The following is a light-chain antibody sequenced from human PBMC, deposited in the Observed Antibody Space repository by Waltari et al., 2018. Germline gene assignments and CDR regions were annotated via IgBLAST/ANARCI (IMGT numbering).Light chain of an antibody. J-gene: IGLJ3*02. V-gene: IGLV1-47*01. Sequence: QSVLTQPPSASETPAQRVTLSCPGSTSHPGSNYPSWYQPLPGTAPKLLIYRNNQRPSGVPDRFSASKSGTSASLAIDGLRSEDEAVYYCASWDFRVELWVFGGGTKLTVL. CDR2: RNN. CDR3: ASWDFRVELWV. CDR1: TSHPGSNY.